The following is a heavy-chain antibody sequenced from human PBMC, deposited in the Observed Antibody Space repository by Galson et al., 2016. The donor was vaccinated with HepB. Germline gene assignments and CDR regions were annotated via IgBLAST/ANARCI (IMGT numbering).Heavy chain of an antibody. J-gene: IGHJ6*02. Sequence: SVKVSCKASGDSFITYAIGWVRLAPGQGLERMGSIVPILGKAKYAQTFQDRVTITADKSTGAAYMELSGLRSEDTAVYYCARAREPYIDVLTDSFYYGLDVWGHGTTVIVS. D-gene: IGHD3-9*01. CDR3: ARAREPYIDVLTDSFYYGLDV. CDR1: GDSFITYA. CDR2: IVPILGKA. V-gene: IGHV1-69*04.